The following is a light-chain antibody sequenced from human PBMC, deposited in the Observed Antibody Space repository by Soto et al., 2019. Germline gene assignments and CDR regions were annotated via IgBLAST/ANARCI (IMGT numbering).Light chain of an antibody. J-gene: IGLJ1*01. Sequence: HSVLTQPPSVSVAPGQRVTISCTGSSSNIGAGYDVHWYQQLPGTAPKLLIYGNSNRPSGVPDRFSGSKSGTSASLAITGLQAEDEADYYCQSYDSSLSGYVFGTGTKVTV. CDR3: QSYDSSLSGYV. V-gene: IGLV1-40*01. CDR1: SSNIGAGYD. CDR2: GNS.